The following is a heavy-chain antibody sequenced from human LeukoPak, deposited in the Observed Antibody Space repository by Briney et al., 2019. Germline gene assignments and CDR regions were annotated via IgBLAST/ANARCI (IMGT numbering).Heavy chain of an antibody. CDR1: GGSVSSGSFY. D-gene: IGHD4-17*01. Sequence: SETLSLTCTVSGGSVSSGSFYWSWIRQPPGKGLEWIGYIYYSGSTNYNPSLKSRVTISVDTSKNQFSLKLSSVTAADTVVYYCARVVTTGTYFDYWGQGTQVTVDS. V-gene: IGHV4-61*01. CDR2: IYYSGST. CDR3: ARVVTTGTYFDY. J-gene: IGHJ4*02.